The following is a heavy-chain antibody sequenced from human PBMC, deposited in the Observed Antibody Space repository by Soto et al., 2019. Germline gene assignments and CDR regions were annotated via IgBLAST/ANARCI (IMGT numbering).Heavy chain of an antibody. CDR1: GYTFINYY. CDR3: ARDLAAGDY. Sequence: ASVKVSCKASGYTFINYYIHWVRQAPGQGLEWMGIFNPTSGSTNYAQKFQGRFILTMDTSTRTVYMELSSLRFDDTAVYYCARDLAAGDYWGQGTLVTVSS. CDR2: FNPTSGST. V-gene: IGHV1-46*01. D-gene: IGHD6-13*01. J-gene: IGHJ4*02.